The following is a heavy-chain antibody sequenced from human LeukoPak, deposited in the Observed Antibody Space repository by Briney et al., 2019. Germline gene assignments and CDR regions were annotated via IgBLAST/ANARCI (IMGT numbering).Heavy chain of an antibody. CDR2: IKSDRKT. CDR1: GLTFSRYW. V-gene: IGHV3-74*01. CDR3: ARAPSEIGGYYPEYFRH. J-gene: IGHJ1*01. D-gene: IGHD3-22*01. Sequence: GGSLSFSCAASGLTFSRYWMHWVRQAPGKGLVWVSRIKSDRKTNYADSVKGRFTISRDNAKNTVSLQMNSLRAEDTGVYYCARAPSEIGGYYPEYFRHWGQGTLVTVSS.